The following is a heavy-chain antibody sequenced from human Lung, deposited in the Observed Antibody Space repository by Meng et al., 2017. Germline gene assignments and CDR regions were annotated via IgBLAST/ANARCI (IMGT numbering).Heavy chain of an antibody. V-gene: IGHV4-34*01. CDR2: TNHRGST. CDR3: ARGPTTMAHDFDY. D-gene: IGHD4-11*01. J-gene: IGHJ4*02. CDR1: GGSFSAYS. Sequence: QQWGAGLLLPPEPPSPTGVVSGGSFSAYSWSWIRQPPGKGLEWIGETNHRGSTNYTPSLESRATISLETSQNNLSLTLSSVTAADSAVYYCARGPTTMAHDFDYWGQGTLVTVSS.